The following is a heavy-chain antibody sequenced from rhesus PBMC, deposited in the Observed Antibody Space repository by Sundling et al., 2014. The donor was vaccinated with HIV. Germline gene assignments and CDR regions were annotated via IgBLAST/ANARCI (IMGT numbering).Heavy chain of an antibody. CDR3: ARNGVYGDVDF. CDR2: IYGSGGSN. D-gene: IGHD4-29*01. J-gene: IGHJ6*01. CDR1: GYSISSGYY. Sequence: QVQLQESGPGLVKPSETLSLTCAVSGYSISSGYYWNWIRQPPGKGLEWIGGIYGSGGSNYLNPSLRSRVTLSVDTSKNQFSLKLSSVTAADTAVFYCARNGVYGDVDFWGQGVVVTVSS. V-gene: IGHV4-165*02.